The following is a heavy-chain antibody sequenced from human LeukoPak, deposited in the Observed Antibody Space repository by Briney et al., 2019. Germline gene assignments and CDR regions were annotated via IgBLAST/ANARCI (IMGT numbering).Heavy chain of an antibody. CDR3: ARDPGYDYFDY. D-gene: IGHD5-12*01. Sequence: ASVKVSCKASGYTFTSYGISWVRQAPGQGLEWMGWISAYNGNTNYAQKLQGRGTMTTDTSTSTDYMELRSLRSDDTAVYYCARDPGYDYFDYWGQGTLVTVSS. CDR2: ISAYNGNT. CDR1: GYTFTSYG. V-gene: IGHV1-18*01. J-gene: IGHJ4*02.